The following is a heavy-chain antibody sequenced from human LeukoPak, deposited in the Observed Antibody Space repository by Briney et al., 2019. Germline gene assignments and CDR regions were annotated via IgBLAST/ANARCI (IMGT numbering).Heavy chain of an antibody. CDR3: AGGFDSSKMGY. D-gene: IGHD6-13*01. CDR2: IYYSGST. Sequence: PSETLSLTCTVSGGSISSYYWSWIRQPPGKGLEWIGYIYYSGSTNYNPSLKSRVTISVDTSKNQFSLKLSSVTAADTAVYYCAGGFDSSKMGYWGQGTLVTVSS. V-gene: IGHV4-59*12. CDR1: GGSISSYY. J-gene: IGHJ4*02.